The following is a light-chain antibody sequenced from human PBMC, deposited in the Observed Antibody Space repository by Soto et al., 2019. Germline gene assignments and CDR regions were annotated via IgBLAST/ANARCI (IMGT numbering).Light chain of an antibody. J-gene: IGLJ3*02. CDR2: EVN. V-gene: IGLV2-14*01. CDR1: SGDVGRYSY. CDR3: SSWTSSTTQV. Sequence: QSALTQPRSVSGSPGQSVAITCTGTSGDVGRYSYVSWYQQHPGKAPKLMIYEVNNRPSGVSNRFSASKSGNTASLTISGLQAEDEADYYCSSWTSSTTQVLGGGTKLTVL.